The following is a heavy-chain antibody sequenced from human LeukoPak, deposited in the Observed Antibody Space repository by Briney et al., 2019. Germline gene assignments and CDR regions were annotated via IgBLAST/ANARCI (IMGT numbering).Heavy chain of an antibody. Sequence: GVSLRLSCAASGFTFYDYAMHWVRQAPGKGLEWVSLISGDGGSTYYADSVKGRLTISRDNSKNSLYLQMNSLRTEDTALYYCAKDRWAGGSGSYSYWGQGTLVTVSS. J-gene: IGHJ4*02. V-gene: IGHV3-43*02. D-gene: IGHD3-10*01. CDR3: AKDRWAGGSGSYSY. CDR2: ISGDGGST. CDR1: GFTFYDYA.